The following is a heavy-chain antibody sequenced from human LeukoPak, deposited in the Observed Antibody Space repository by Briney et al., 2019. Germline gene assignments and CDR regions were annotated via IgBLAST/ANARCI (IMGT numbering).Heavy chain of an antibody. V-gene: IGHV1-8*03. Sequence: GASVKVSCKASGYTFTGYYMHWVRQATGQGLEWMGWMNPNSGNTGYAQKFQGRVTITRNTSINTAYMELNSLRSEDTAVYYCARGRGAVAGRSQNWFDPWGQGTLVTVSS. J-gene: IGHJ5*02. CDR1: GYTFTGYY. CDR3: ARGRGAVAGRSQNWFDP. D-gene: IGHD6-19*01. CDR2: MNPNSGNT.